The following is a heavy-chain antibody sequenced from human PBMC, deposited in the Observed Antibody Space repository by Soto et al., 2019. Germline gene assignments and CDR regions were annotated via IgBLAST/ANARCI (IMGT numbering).Heavy chain of an antibody. V-gene: IGHV3-9*01. Sequence: DVQLVESGGGLVQPGRSLRLSCAACGFTFDDYAMHWFRQVPGKGLEWVSGINWNSGSIGYGDSVKGRFAISRDNAKNSLHLQMNSLSAEDTAFYYCVKDESINWYSGHFRHWGQGTLVTVSS. CDR3: VKDESINWYSGHFRH. CDR2: INWNSGSI. CDR1: GFTFDDYA. D-gene: IGHD6-13*01. J-gene: IGHJ1*01.